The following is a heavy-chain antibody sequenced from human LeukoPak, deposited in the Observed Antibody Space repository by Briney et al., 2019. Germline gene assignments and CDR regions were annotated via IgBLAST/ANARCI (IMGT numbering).Heavy chain of an antibody. CDR3: ARDWDYDSSGHDLTGRPLVLEY. Sequence: PSETLSLTCTVSGGSISSGDYYWTWIRQPPGKGLEWIGNIYKKGYTHYNPSLKSRVTMSIDTSKSQFSLNLSSATAADTAVYYCARDWDYDSSGHDLTGRPLVLEYWGQGIQVTVSS. V-gene: IGHV4-30-4*08. CDR1: GGSISSGDYY. J-gene: IGHJ4*02. CDR2: IYKKGYT. D-gene: IGHD3-22*01.